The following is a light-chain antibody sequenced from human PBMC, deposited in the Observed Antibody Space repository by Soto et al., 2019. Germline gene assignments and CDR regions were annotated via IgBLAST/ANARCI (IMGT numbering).Light chain of an antibody. Sequence: EIVMTQPPATLSVSPGERATLSCRASQSVSSNLAWYQQKPGQAPRLLIYGASTRATGIPARFSGSGSGTEVTLTISCLQSEDFATYYCQQYYSYPWTFGQGTKVEIK. V-gene: IGKV3-15*01. CDR1: QSVSSN. CDR3: QQYYSYPWT. J-gene: IGKJ1*01. CDR2: GAS.